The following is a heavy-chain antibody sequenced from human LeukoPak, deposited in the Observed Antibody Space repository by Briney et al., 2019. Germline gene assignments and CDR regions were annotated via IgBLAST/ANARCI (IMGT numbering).Heavy chain of an antibody. CDR3: ARDLAAAGIDFDY. Sequence: SGGSLRLSCAASGFTVSSNYMSWVRQAPGKGLEWVSVIYSGGSTYYADSVKGRFTISRDNSKNTLYLQMNSLRAEDTAVYYCARDLAAAGIDFDYWGQGTLVTVSS. V-gene: IGHV3-66*01. D-gene: IGHD6-13*01. CDR2: IYSGGST. CDR1: GFTVSSNY. J-gene: IGHJ4*02.